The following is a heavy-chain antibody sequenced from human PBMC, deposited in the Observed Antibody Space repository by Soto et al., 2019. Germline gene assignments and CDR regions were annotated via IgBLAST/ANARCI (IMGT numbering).Heavy chain of an antibody. CDR1: DGSMNSDSSY. V-gene: IGHV4-39*01. CDR2: INHSGST. Sequence: QLQLQESGPGLVKPSETLSLTCRVSDGSMNSDSSYWGWIRQPPGKGLEWIGVINHSGSTYHNLSLKGRVTMSVDASRNHFSLKLPSMTAADTAVYYCARLGGYVSVGYYYLWDSWGQGTLVTVSS. J-gene: IGHJ4*02. D-gene: IGHD3-22*01. CDR3: ARLGGYVSVGYYYLWDS.